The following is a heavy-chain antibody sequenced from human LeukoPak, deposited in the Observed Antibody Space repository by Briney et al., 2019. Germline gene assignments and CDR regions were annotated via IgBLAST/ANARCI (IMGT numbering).Heavy chain of an antibody. J-gene: IGHJ5*02. D-gene: IGHD2-21*01. CDR3: ARVGLRYSPRGP. V-gene: IGHV1-18*01. Sequence: ASVNLSCKASGYTVSSYGISWVRQAPGQRPGRVGWNSAYNGNPNYPQHLQRRVPMTTDTSTSTDYKELRRRRSDHTAVYSCARVGLRYSPRGPWRQGTLHRVPS. CDR2: NSAYNGNP. CDR1: GYTVSSYG.